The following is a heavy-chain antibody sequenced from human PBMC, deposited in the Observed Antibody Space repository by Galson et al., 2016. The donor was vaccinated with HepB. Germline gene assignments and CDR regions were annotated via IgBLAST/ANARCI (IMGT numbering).Heavy chain of an antibody. Sequence: SLRLSCAASGFTFSSYVMHWVRQAPGKGLEWVAVIWYDGRTEYCADSVKGRFAISRDNSGDTLYLYMNSLRVEDTAVCYCAKDRETWAPYGMEVRGQGTTVTVSS. CDR3: AKDRETWAPYGMEV. J-gene: IGHJ6*02. V-gene: IGHV3-33*06. CDR1: GFTFSSYV. D-gene: IGHD3-16*01. CDR2: IWYDGRTE.